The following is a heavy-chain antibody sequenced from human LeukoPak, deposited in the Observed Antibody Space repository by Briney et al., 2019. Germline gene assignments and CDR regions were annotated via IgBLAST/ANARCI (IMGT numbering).Heavy chain of an antibody. CDR3: ARDWVSVDTAMVTGY. J-gene: IGHJ4*02. CDR2: ISYDGSNK. D-gene: IGHD5-18*01. CDR1: GFTFSSYA. V-gene: IGHV3-30*04. Sequence: GGSLRLSCAASGFTFSSYAMHWVRQAPGKGLEWVAVISYDGSNKYYADSVKGRFTISRDNSKNTLYLQMNSLRAEDTAVYYCARDWVSVDTAMVTGYWGQGTLVTVSS.